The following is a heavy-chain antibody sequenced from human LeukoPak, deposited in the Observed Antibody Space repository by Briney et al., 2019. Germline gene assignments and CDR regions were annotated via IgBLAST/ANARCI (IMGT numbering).Heavy chain of an antibody. Sequence: SETLSLTCTVSGGSISSGGYYWSCIRQHPGKGLEWIGYIYNSGSTYYNPSLKSRVTTSVDTSKNQFSLKLSSVTAADTAVYYCAREHGGITAFDYWGQGTLVTVSS. CDR2: IYNSGST. CDR1: GGSISSGGYY. J-gene: IGHJ4*02. CDR3: AREHGGITAFDY. V-gene: IGHV4-31*03. D-gene: IGHD4-23*01.